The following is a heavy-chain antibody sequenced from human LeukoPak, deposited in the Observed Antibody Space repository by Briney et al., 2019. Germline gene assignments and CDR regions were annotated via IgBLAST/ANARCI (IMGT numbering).Heavy chain of an antibody. Sequence: ASVKVSCKASGYTFTSYAMHWVRHAPGQRLEWMGWINAGNGNTKYSQKFQGRVTITRDTSASTAYMELSSLRSEDTAVYYCARGPRIAVAGAFDIWGQGTIVTVSS. CDR3: ARGPRIAVAGAFDI. D-gene: IGHD6-19*01. CDR2: INAGNGNT. J-gene: IGHJ3*02. V-gene: IGHV1-3*01. CDR1: GYTFTSYA.